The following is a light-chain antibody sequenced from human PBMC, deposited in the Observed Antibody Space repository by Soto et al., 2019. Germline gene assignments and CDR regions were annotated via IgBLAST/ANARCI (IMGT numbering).Light chain of an antibody. J-gene: IGKJ5*01. CDR3: QQYGSSPPIT. CDR2: GAS. V-gene: IGKV3-20*01. CDR1: HSVSSSY. Sequence: EIVLTQSPGTLSLSPGERATLSCRASHSVSSSYLAGYQQKPGQAPRHLIYGASSRATGIPDRFSGSGSGTDFTLTISRLEPEDFTVYYCQQYGSSPPITFGQGTRLEIK.